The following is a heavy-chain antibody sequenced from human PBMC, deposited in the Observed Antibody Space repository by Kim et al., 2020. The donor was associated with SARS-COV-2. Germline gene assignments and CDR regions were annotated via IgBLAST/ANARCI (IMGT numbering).Heavy chain of an antibody. CDR1: GFSLTTSGVG. CDR3: AHRPPTGDLDY. D-gene: IGHD7-27*01. V-gene: IGHV2-5*02. J-gene: IGHJ4*02. Sequence: SGPTLVNPTQTLTLTCTFSGFSLTTSGVGVGWIRQPPGKALEWLAIIFWDDDKRYSPSLKSRLTITKDTSKNQVVLTMTNMDPVDTATYYCAHRPPTGDLDYWGQGTLDTVSS. CDR2: IFWDDDK.